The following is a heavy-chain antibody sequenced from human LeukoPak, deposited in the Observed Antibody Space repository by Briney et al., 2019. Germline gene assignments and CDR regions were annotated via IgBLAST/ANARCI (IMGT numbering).Heavy chain of an antibody. D-gene: IGHD3-22*01. CDR1: GYSISSGYY. V-gene: IGHV4-38-2*01. CDR3: ARVYYDSSGYYPFDY. J-gene: IGHJ4*02. Sequence: SETLSLTCAVSGYSISSGYYWGWIRPPPGKGLEWIGSIYHSGSTYYNPSLKSRVTISVDTSKNQFSLKLSSVTAADTAVYYCARVYYDSSGYYPFDYWGQGTLVTVSS. CDR2: IYHSGST.